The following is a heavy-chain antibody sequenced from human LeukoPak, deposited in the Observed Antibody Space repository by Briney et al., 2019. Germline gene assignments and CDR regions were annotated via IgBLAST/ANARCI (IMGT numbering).Heavy chain of an antibody. V-gene: IGHV1-18*01. CDR2: ISAYNDNT. J-gene: IGHJ4*02. D-gene: IGHD3-3*01. Sequence: GLXWXXWISAYNDNTNYAQKLQGRVTMTTDISTSTAYMELGSLRSDDTAVYYCARTESSGAYYLSYWGQGTLVTVSS. CDR3: ARTESSGAYYLSY.